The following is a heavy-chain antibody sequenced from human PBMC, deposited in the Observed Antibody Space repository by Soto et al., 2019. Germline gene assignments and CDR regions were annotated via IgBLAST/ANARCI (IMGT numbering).Heavy chain of an antibody. CDR3: AKGRAPSGWYPPYYYGMDV. D-gene: IGHD6-19*01. CDR2: VSGSGGNT. Sequence: VQLLESGGGLLQPGGSLRLSCAASGFTFSTYAMTWVRQAPGKGPEWVSSVSGSGGNTLYADSVKGRFTISIDNSKNTLYLQMNSLRAGDTAVYYCAKGRAPSGWYPPYYYGMDVWGQGTTVIVSS. V-gene: IGHV3-23*01. CDR1: GFTFSTYA. J-gene: IGHJ6*02.